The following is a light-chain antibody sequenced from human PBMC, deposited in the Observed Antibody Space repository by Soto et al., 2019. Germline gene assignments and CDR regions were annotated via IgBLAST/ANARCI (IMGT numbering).Light chain of an antibody. CDR2: WAS. CDR1: QSVLYSSNNKNY. Sequence: DRVRTHSPDSLAVSLGERATINCKSSQSVLYSSNNKNYLAWYQQKPGQPPKLLIYWASTRDSGVPDRFSGSGSGTDFTLTISSLQAEDVAVYYCQQYYSIPWTFGQGSKVDIK. J-gene: IGKJ1*01. CDR3: QQYYSIPWT. V-gene: IGKV4-1*01.